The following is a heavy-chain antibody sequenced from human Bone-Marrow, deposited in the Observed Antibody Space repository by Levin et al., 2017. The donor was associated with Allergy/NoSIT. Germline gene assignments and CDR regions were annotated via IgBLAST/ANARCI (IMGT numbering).Heavy chain of an antibody. J-gene: IGHJ5*02. V-gene: IGHV3-48*03. D-gene: IGHD6-19*01. CDR2: ISGNGGAI. CDR1: GFSFSGYE. Sequence: AGGSLRLSCAASGFSFSGYEMNWVRQAPGKGLQWVAYISGNGGAIYYADSVRGRFTISRDNAKKLLYLQMDSLRAEDTAFYYCTRVAVAGPTWWFDTWGQGTLVTVSS. CDR3: TRVAVAGPTWWFDT.